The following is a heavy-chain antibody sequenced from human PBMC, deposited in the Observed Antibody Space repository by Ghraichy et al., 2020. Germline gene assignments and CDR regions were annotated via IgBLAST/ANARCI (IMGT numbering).Heavy chain of an antibody. J-gene: IGHJ4*02. D-gene: IGHD3-10*01. CDR1: GFIFSDYY. V-gene: IGHV3-11*01. CDR3: ARDDGFPGYYDY. CDR2: IGGSSRSI. Sequence: GESLNISCKASGFIFSDYYMSWVRQAPGKGLEWIAYIGGSSRSIYYADSVRGRFTISRDNAKNSVFLQMTSLRVDDTAVYYCARDDGFPGYYDYWGQGNLVTVSS.